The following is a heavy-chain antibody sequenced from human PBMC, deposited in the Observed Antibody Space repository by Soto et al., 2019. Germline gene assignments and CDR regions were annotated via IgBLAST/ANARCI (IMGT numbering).Heavy chain of an antibody. CDR3: ATDEPVTGIEP. D-gene: IGHD4-17*01. J-gene: IGHJ5*02. Sequence: SETLSLTCTVSGGSISSGCYYWSWIRQHPGKGLEWVGYIYYSGSTYYNPSLKSRVTISVDTSKNQFSLKLSSVTAADTAAYYCATDEPVTGIEPWGKRTLVIFCS. V-gene: IGHV4-31*03. CDR2: IYYSGST. CDR1: GGSISSGCYY.